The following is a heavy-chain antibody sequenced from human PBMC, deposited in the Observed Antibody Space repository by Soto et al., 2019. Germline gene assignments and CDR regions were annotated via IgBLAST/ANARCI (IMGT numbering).Heavy chain of an antibody. CDR1: GDSINGYY. J-gene: IGHJ4*02. CDR2: IYSSGST. Sequence: QVQLQESGPGLVKPSETLSLTCNVSGDSINGYYWSWIRQPPGKGLEWIGCIYSSGSTKYSPSLRSRVSMSIGTPKSQFSLKLRSVTAADTAIYYCARARYYGAKNDFWGQGTLVTVSS. D-gene: IGHD3-16*01. V-gene: IGHV4-59*01. CDR3: ARARYYGAKNDF.